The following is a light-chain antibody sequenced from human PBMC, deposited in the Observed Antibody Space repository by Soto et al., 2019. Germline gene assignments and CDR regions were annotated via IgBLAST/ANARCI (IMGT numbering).Light chain of an antibody. J-gene: IGLJ1*01. CDR2: EVS. Sequence: QPPSASGSPGQSVTISCTGTSSDVGAYNYVSWYQQLPGKAPKLIIYEVSKRPSGVPDRFSGSKSGNTASLTVSGLQAEDEADYYCTSYAGTYSFFYVFGTGTKVTVL. CDR3: TSYAGTYSFFYV. CDR1: SSDVGAYNY. V-gene: IGLV2-8*01.